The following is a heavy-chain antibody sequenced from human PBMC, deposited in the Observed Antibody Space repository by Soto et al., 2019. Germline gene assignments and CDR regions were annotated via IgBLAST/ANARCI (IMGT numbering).Heavy chain of an antibody. Sequence: EVLLLESGGGLIQPGGSLRLSCAPSGFAFSSSAMSWVRQAPGKGLEWVSTISGSGGNTNHADSVKGRFTISRDNSMNTLYLQVNSLVAEDTAVYYCAKSAIAASGTGPFDYWGQGTLVTVSS. CDR3: AKSAIAASGTGPFDY. J-gene: IGHJ4*02. D-gene: IGHD6-13*01. CDR1: GFAFSSSA. CDR2: ISGSGGNT. V-gene: IGHV3-23*01.